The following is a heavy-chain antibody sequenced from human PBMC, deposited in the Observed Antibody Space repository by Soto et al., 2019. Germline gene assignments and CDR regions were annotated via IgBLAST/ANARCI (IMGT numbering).Heavy chain of an antibody. Sequence: GGSLRLSCAASGFTFSSYAMHWVRQAPGKGLEWVAVISYDGSNKYYADSAKGRFTISRDNSKNTLYLQMNSLRAEDTAVYYCARDGKPKNLDYWGQGTLVTVSS. V-gene: IGHV3-30-3*01. J-gene: IGHJ4*02. D-gene: IGHD2-15*01. CDR3: ARDGKPKNLDY. CDR1: GFTFSSYA. CDR2: ISYDGSNK.